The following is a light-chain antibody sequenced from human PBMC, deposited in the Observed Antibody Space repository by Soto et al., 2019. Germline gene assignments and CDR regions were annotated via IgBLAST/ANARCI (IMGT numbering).Light chain of an antibody. Sequence: DIQMTQSPSSLSASVGDRVTITCRASENIRTYLNWYQQRPGTAPKLLIYAASTLQSGVPSRFSGSGSGTEFNLTLGSLQPEDFATYYCQQSYPAPSSVTFGPGTKVAVK. V-gene: IGKV1-39*01. J-gene: IGKJ1*01. CDR3: QQSYPAPSSVT. CDR1: ENIRTY. CDR2: AAS.